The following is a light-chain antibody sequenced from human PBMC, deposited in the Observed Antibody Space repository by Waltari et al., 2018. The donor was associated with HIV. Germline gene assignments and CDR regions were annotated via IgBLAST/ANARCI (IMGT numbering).Light chain of an antibody. CDR1: QGISSW. CDR2: VTS. J-gene: IGKJ2*01. V-gene: IGKV1-12*01. Sequence: DIQMTQSPSSLSASLGDRVTITCRASQGISSWLAWYQQKPGKGPKLLIYVTSILQSGVSSRFSGSGSGTDFTLTISSLQPEDSATYYCQQVNNFPHTFGQGTKLEIK. CDR3: QQVNNFPHT.